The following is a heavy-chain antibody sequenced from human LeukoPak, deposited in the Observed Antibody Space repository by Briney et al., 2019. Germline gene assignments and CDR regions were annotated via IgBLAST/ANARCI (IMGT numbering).Heavy chain of an antibody. CDR1: GGSFSGYY. Sequence: SETLFLTCAVHGGSFSGYYWSWIRQPPGKVLEWIGEFNHSGNTNYNPSLKSRVTISVDTSKNQFSLKLSSVTAADTAVYYCARGRWGYCSSTSCYAPFDYWGQGTLVTVSS. D-gene: IGHD2-2*01. CDR3: ARGRWGYCSSTSCYAPFDY. V-gene: IGHV4-34*01. CDR2: FNHSGNT. J-gene: IGHJ4*02.